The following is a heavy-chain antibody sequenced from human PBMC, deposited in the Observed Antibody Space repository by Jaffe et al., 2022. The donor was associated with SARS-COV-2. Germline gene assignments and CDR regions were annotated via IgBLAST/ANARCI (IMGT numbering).Heavy chain of an antibody. D-gene: IGHD6-19*01. CDR3: ARVRERIAVAGTFDY. J-gene: IGHJ4*02. V-gene: IGHV3-30-3*01. CDR1: GFTFSSYA. CDR2: ISYDGSNK. Sequence: QVQLVESGGGVVQPGRSLRLSCAASGFTFSSYAMHWVRQAPGKGLEWVAVISYDGSNKYYADSVKGRFTISRDNSKNTLYLQMNSLRAEDTAVYYCARVRERIAVAGTFDYWGQGTLVTVSS.